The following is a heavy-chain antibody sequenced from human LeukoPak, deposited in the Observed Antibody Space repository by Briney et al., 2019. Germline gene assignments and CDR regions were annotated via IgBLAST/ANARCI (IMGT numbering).Heavy chain of an antibody. CDR2: IIPIFGTA. Sequence: SVKVSCKASGGTFSSYAISWVRQAPGQGLEWMGGIIPIFGTANYAQKFQGRVTITTDESTSTAYMELSSLRSEDTAVYYSAREDGYNFSPYGAFDIWGQGTMVTVSS. CDR1: GGTFSSYA. J-gene: IGHJ3*02. CDR3: AREDGYNFSPYGAFDI. V-gene: IGHV1-69*05. D-gene: IGHD5-24*01.